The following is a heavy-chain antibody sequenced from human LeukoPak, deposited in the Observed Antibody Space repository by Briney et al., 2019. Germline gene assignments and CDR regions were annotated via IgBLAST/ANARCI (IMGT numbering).Heavy chain of an antibody. D-gene: IGHD6-19*01. CDR3: ARHLQWLVRHRFDY. Sequence: ASETLSLTCTVSGGSISSSSYYWGWIRQPPGKGLEWIGSIYYSGSTYYNPSLKSRVTISVDTSKNQFSLKLSSVTAADTAVYYCARHLQWLVRHRFDYWGQGTLVTVSS. J-gene: IGHJ4*02. CDR2: IYYSGST. V-gene: IGHV4-39*01. CDR1: GGSISSSSYY.